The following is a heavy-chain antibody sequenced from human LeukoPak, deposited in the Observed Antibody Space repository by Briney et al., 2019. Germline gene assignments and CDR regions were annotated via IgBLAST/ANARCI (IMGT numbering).Heavy chain of an antibody. CDR1: GYTFTSYG. Sequence: GASVKVSCKASGYTFTSYGISWVRQAPGQGLEWMGWINAYNGNTNSAQKLQGRVTMTTDTSTSTAYMELRSLRSDDTAVYYCARDPLIIAAAGTSDYWGQGTLVTVSS. CDR3: ARDPLIIAAAGTSDY. CDR2: INAYNGNT. J-gene: IGHJ4*02. D-gene: IGHD6-13*01. V-gene: IGHV1-18*01.